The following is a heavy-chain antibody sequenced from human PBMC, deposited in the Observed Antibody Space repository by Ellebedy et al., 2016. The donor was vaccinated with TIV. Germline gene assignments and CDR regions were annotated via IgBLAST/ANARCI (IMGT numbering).Heavy chain of an antibody. V-gene: IGHV1-3*04. D-gene: IGHD3-3*01. Sequence: ASVKVSXKTSGYTFTGYYMHWVRQAPGQRLEWMGWINTGNGNTKYSQKFQDRVTITTDTSATTASMELSSLMSEDTAVYYCATREWQDPMDVWGQGTTVTVSS. CDR1: GYTFTGYY. CDR2: INTGNGNT. CDR3: ATREWQDPMDV. J-gene: IGHJ6*02.